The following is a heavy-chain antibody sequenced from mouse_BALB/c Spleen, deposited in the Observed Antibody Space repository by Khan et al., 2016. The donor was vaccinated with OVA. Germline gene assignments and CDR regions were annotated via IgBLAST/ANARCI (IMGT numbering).Heavy chain of an antibody. Sequence: IQLVQSGPELMKPGASVKISCKASGYSFTSYYMHWVKQSHGKSLEWIGYIDPFNGGTSYNQKFKGKATLTVDKSSSTAYMHLSSLTSEDSAVYYCARSDGYFDYGGQGTTLTVSS. CDR3: ARSDGYFDY. CDR2: IDPFNGGT. V-gene: IGHV1S135*01. CDR1: GYSFTSYY. J-gene: IGHJ2*01.